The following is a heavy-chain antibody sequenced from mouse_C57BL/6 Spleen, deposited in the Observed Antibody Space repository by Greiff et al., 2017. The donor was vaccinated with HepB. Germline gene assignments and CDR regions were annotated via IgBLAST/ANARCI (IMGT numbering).Heavy chain of an antibody. CDR2: ISYDGSN. CDR3: ARDENRYFDY. Sequence: EVKLMESGPGLVKPSQSLSLTCSVTGYSITSGYYWNWIRQFPGNKLEWMGYISYDGSNNYNPSLKNRISITRDTSKNQFFLKLNSVTTEDTATYYCARDENRYFDYWGQGTTLTVSS. CDR1: GYSITSGYY. V-gene: IGHV3-6*01. J-gene: IGHJ2*01.